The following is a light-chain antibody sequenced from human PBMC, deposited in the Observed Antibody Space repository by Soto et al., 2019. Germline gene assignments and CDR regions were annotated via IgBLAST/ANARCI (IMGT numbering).Light chain of an antibody. CDR1: SSDVGTYNL. J-gene: IGLJ1*01. CDR2: EDN. V-gene: IGLV2-23*01. Sequence: QSVLSEPASVFGSPGHSITISCTGTSSDVGTYNLVSWYQQHPGEAPKLIIYEDNKRPSGVSNRFSGSRSGYTASLTISGLQAEEEADYFCCSYATGSTYIFGTGTKVTVL. CDR3: CSYATGSTYI.